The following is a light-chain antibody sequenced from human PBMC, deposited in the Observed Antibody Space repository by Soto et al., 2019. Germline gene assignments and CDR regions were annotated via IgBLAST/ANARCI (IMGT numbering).Light chain of an antibody. CDR2: EVS. CDR3: RSYTSSATHV. V-gene: IGLV2-14*01. Sequence: QSALTQPASVSGSPGQSITISCTGTSSDVGGYNYVSWYQQHPGRAPKLMIYEVSNRPSGVSNRFSGSKSGNTASLTISGLQAEDEADYYCRSYTSSATHVFGGGTKVTVL. CDR1: SSDVGGYNY. J-gene: IGLJ3*02.